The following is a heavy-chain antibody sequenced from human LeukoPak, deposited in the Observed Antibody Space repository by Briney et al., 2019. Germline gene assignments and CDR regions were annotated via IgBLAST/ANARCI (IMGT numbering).Heavy chain of an antibody. V-gene: IGHV4-4*09. D-gene: IGHD3-22*01. CDR2: TYTSGST. Sequence: SRTLSLTCTVSGGSISSYYWSWIWQPPGKGLEWIGYTYTSGSTNYNTSLNSRVTISVDTSNNQFPLTLSSVTAADTAVYYCARTPSPYYYDSSGYSPNHYYYYMDVWGKGTTVTVSS. CDR3: ARTPSPYYYDSSGYSPNHYYYYMDV. CDR1: GGSISSYY. J-gene: IGHJ6*03.